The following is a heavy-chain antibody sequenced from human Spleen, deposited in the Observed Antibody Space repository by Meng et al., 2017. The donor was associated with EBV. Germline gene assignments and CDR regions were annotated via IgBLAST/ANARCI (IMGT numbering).Heavy chain of an antibody. Sequence: GGFLVQPVESRRPPCSSTGFTFCDYYMRGIRQCTGKGLEWIAYSSNIGVIIYYADPVKGRFTISRDKAQKSLYLQMRSLRAEDTAIYYCAREGVNNPRYYFDYWGQGNLVTVSS. D-gene: IGHD1/OR15-1a*01. CDR3: AREGVNNPRYYFDY. CDR1: GFTFCDYY. J-gene: IGHJ4*02. V-gene: IGHV3-11*01. CDR2: SSNIGVII.